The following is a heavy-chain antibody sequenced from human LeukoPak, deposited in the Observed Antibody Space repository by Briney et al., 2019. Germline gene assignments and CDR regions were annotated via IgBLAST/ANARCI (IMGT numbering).Heavy chain of an antibody. J-gene: IGHJ5*02. CDR3: ARGLPYYYGSGRLNCSWSDP. CDR2: IYYSGST. D-gene: IGHD3-10*01. CDR1: GGSISSYY. Sequence: SETLSLTCTVSGGSISSYYWSWIRQPPGKGLEWIGYIYYSGSTNYNPSLKSRVTISVDTSKNQFSLKLSSVTAADTAVYYCARGLPYYYGSGRLNCSWSDPWGQGTLVTVSS. V-gene: IGHV4-59*01.